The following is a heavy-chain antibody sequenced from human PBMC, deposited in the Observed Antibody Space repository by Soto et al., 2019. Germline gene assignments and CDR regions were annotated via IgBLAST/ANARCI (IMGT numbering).Heavy chain of an antibody. Sequence: QVQLVESGGGVVQPRRSLRISCAASGFSFSSYGMHWVRQAPGKGLEWVAVISYDGSNKYYADSVKGRFTISRDNSKNTLYLQMNSLRAEDTALYYCAKDPMTTPYYYDSSGYYRGDAFDIWGQGTMVTVSS. V-gene: IGHV3-30*18. J-gene: IGHJ3*02. CDR1: GFSFSSYG. D-gene: IGHD3-22*01. CDR3: AKDPMTTPYYYDSSGYYRGDAFDI. CDR2: ISYDGSNK.